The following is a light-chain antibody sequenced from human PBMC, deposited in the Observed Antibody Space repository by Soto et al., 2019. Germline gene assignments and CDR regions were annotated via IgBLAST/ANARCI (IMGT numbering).Light chain of an antibody. CDR2: AAS. CDR3: QQSYSTPIT. V-gene: IGKV1-39*01. J-gene: IGKJ5*01. Sequence: DIQMTQSPSFLSASVGDRVTITCRASQSISGYLNWYQQKPGKAPNLLIYAASSLQSGVPSRFSGSGSGTDFTLTINSLHPEDFATYYCQQSYSTPITFGQGTRLEIK. CDR1: QSISGY.